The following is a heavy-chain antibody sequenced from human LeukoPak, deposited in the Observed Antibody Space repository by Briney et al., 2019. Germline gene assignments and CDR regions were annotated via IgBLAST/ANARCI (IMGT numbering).Heavy chain of an antibody. CDR1: GFTFTDYW. V-gene: IGHV3-7*01. Sequence: QSGGSLRLSCAASGFTFTDYWMTWVRQAPGKGLEWVDNIKQNGSQKYYVDSVKGRFTISRDNAKKSLCLQMNSLRVEDTAVYYCVRGRGWVDYWGQGTLVTVSS. D-gene: IGHD3-10*01. CDR3: VRGRGWVDY. J-gene: IGHJ4*02. CDR2: IKQNGSQK.